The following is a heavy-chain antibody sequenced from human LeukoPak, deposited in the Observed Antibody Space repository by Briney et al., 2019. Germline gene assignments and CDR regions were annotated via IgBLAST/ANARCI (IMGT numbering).Heavy chain of an antibody. CDR2: IYHSGST. D-gene: IGHD3-16*02. CDR1: GYSISSGYY. Sequence: SETLSLTCAVSGYSISSGYYWGWIRQPPGKGLEWIGSIYHSGSTYYNPSLKSRVTISVDTSKNQFSLKLNSVTAADTAVYYCARLRDYVWGSYRNYWGQGTLVTVSS. V-gene: IGHV4-38-2*01. J-gene: IGHJ4*02. CDR3: ARLRDYVWGSYRNY.